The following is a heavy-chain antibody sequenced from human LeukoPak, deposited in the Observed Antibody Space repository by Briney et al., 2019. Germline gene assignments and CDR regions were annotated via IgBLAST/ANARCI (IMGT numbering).Heavy chain of an antibody. CDR3: ARDRQLKIESGSFTPLGY. V-gene: IGHV1-18*01. D-gene: IGHD1-26*01. CDR2: SSAYNGNT. CDR1: GGTFSSYD. Sequence: ASVKVSCKASGGTFSSYDINWVRQAAGQGLEWMGWSSAYNGNTNYAQKLQGRVTMTTDTSTSTAYMELRSLRSDDTAVYYCARDRQLKIESGSFTPLGYWGQGTLVTVSS. J-gene: IGHJ4*02.